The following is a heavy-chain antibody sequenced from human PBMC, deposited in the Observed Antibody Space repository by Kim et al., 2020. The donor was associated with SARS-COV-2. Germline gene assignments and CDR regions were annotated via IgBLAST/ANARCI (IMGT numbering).Heavy chain of an antibody. CDR2: ISYDGSNK. D-gene: IGHD3-10*01. V-gene: IGHV3-30*04. CDR3: ARDGAHGSGSYYYYYYYMDV. J-gene: IGHJ6*03. CDR1: GFTFSSYA. Sequence: GGSLRLSCAASGFTFSSYAMHWVRQAPGKGLEWVAVISYDGSNKYYADSVKGRFTISRDNSKNTLYLQMNSLRAEDTSVYYCARDGAHGSGSYYYYYYYMDVWGKGTTVTVSS.